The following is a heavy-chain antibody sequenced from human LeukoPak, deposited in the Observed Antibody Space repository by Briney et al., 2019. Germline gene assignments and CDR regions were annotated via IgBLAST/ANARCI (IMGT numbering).Heavy chain of an antibody. V-gene: IGHV3-9*01. Sequence: SLRLSCAASGFTFDDYAMHWVRQAPGKGLEWVSGISWNSGSIGYADSVKGRFTISRDNAKNSLYLQMNSLRAEDTALYYCAKVGSGGSWYYFDYWGQGTLVTVSS. CDR2: ISWNSGSI. D-gene: IGHD2-15*01. J-gene: IGHJ4*02. CDR3: AKVGSGGSWYYFDY. CDR1: GFTFDDYA.